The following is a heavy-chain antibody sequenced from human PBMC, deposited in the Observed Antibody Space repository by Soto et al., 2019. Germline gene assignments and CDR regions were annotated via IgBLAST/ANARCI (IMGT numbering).Heavy chain of an antibody. CDR3: AKDLLGMAIL. CDR2: ISYDGSNK. V-gene: IGHV3-30*18. J-gene: IGHJ4*02. D-gene: IGHD3-10*01. Sequence: GGSLRLSCAASGFTFSSYGMHWVRQAPGKGLEWVAVISYDGSNKYYADSVKGRFTISRDNSKNTLYLQMNSLRAEDTAVYYCAKDLLGMAILWGQGTLVTVSS. CDR1: GFTFSSYG.